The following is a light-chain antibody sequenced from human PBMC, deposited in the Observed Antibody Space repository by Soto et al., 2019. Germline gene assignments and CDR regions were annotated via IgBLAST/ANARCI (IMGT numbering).Light chain of an antibody. Sequence: EIVMTHSPATLSVSPGERATLSCRASQSVSSNLACYQQKPVQAPRLLIYVASTRSTGIPARFSGSGSGTEFTLTINSLLSEDFAVYYCQQYNNWPSYTFVHVTKLEIK. CDR2: VAS. CDR3: QQYNNWPSYT. J-gene: IGKJ2*01. V-gene: IGKV3-15*01. CDR1: QSVSSN.